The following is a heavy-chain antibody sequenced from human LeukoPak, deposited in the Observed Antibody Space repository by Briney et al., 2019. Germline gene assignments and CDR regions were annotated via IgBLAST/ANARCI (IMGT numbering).Heavy chain of an antibody. CDR1: GGSISSYY. Sequence: SETLSLTCTVSGGSISSYYWSWIRQPPGKGLEWIGEINHSGSTNYNPSLKSRVTISVDTSKNQFSLKLSSVTAADTAVYYCARVPRLLWFGKYFDYWGQGTLVTVSS. CDR2: INHSGST. D-gene: IGHD3-10*01. CDR3: ARVPRLLWFGKYFDY. V-gene: IGHV4-34*01. J-gene: IGHJ4*02.